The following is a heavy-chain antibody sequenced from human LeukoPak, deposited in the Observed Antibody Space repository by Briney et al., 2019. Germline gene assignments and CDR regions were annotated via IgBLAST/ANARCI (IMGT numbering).Heavy chain of an antibody. Sequence: ASVKVSCKASGYTFSSYYMHWVRQAPGQGLEWMGIINPSRGSTTYAQKFQGRVTMTTDTSTSTAYMEPRSLRSDDTAVYYCARDVRGSTRGLDYWGQGTLVTVSS. J-gene: IGHJ4*02. CDR2: INPSRGST. CDR3: ARDVRGSTRGLDY. V-gene: IGHV1-46*01. CDR1: GYTFSSYY. D-gene: IGHD2-2*01.